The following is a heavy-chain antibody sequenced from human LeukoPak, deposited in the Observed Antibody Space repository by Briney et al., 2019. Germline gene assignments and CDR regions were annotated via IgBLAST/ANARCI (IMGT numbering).Heavy chain of an antibody. Sequence: GGSLRLSCAASGFTFSSYWMSWVRQAPGKGLEWVSSIAGSSSDYIYYADSVKGRFTVSRDNAKNSLYLQMNSLRAEDTAVYYCARDRPLTSVTTLLLKKNSFYYMDVWGKGTTVTVSS. D-gene: IGHD4-17*01. CDR1: GFTFSSYW. J-gene: IGHJ6*03. CDR3: ARDRPLTSVTTLLLKKNSFYYMDV. V-gene: IGHV3-21*01. CDR2: IAGSSSDYI.